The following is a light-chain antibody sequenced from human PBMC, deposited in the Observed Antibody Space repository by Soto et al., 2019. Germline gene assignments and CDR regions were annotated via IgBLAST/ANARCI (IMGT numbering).Light chain of an antibody. Sequence: EIVLTQFPATLSLSPGDGATLSCRASQSVSSYLAWYQQKRGQAPRLLIYDSSNRATGIPARFSGSGSGTDFSLIISSLEPEDFAVYYCQQYFSSPWTFGQGTKVEIK. CDR3: QQYFSSPWT. CDR1: QSVSSY. V-gene: IGKV3-11*01. CDR2: DSS. J-gene: IGKJ1*01.